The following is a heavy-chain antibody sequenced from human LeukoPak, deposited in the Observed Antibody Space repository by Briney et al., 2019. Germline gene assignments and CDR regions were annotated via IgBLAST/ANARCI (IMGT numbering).Heavy chain of an antibody. D-gene: IGHD3-22*01. CDR1: GFTFSSFS. CDR3: ASQGNYYDSSGYYPDIYFQH. CDR2: TSSSSAYT. V-gene: IGHV3-21*04. Sequence: GGSLRLSCAASGFTFSSFSMIWVRQAPGKGLEWVSSTSSSSAYTFYAESGKGRFTISRDNAKNSLFLQMNSLRAEDTAMYYCASQGNYYDSSGYYPDIYFQHWGQGTLVTVSS. J-gene: IGHJ1*01.